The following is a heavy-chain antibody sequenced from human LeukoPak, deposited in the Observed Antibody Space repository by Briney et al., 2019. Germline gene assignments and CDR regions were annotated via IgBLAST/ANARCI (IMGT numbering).Heavy chain of an antibody. CDR3: ARDDCSSISCYHNWFDP. V-gene: IGHV3-7*01. CDR1: GLTFSSYW. J-gene: IGHJ5*02. D-gene: IGHD2-2*01. CDR2: IKQDGSEK. Sequence: GGSLRLSCAASGLTFSSYWMSWVRQAPGKGLEWVANIKQDGSEKYYVDSVKGRFTISRDNAKNSLYLQMNSLRAEGTAVYYCARDDCSSISCYHNWFDPWGQGTLVTVSS.